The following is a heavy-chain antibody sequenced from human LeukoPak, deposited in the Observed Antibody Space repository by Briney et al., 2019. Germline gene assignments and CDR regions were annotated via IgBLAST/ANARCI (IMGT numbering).Heavy chain of an antibody. V-gene: IGHV1-46*01. J-gene: IGHJ5*02. D-gene: IGHD6-13*01. CDR3: ARDGIAAAEFDP. Sequence: ASVKVSCKASGYTFTSYYMHWVRQAPGQGLEGMGIINPSGGSTSYAQKFQGRVTMTRDMSTSTVYMELSSLRSEDTAVYYCARDGIAAAEFDPWGQGTLVTVSS. CDR1: GYTFTSYY. CDR2: INPSGGST.